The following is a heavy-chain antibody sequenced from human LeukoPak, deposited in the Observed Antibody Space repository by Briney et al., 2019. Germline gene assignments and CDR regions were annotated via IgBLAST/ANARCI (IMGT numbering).Heavy chain of an antibody. V-gene: IGHV3-74*01. D-gene: IGHD2-21*01. Sequence: GGSLRLSCAAPGFTFSSYWMHWVRQAPGKGLVWVSRINSDGSSTSYADSVKGRFTISRDNAKNTLYLQMNSLRAEDAAVYYCARLVDGNWFDPWGQGTLVTVSS. CDR2: INSDGSST. CDR3: ARLVDGNWFDP. CDR1: GFTFSSYW. J-gene: IGHJ5*02.